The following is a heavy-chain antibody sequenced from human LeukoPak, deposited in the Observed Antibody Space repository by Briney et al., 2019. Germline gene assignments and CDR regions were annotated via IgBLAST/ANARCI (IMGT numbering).Heavy chain of an antibody. D-gene: IGHD2-2*01. Sequence: GSLRLSCAASGFPFNAYWMTWVRQPPGKGLEWIGEIYHSGSTNYNPSLESRVTVSVDKSKNQFSLDLSSVTAADTAVYYCARFCGSTSWHSGYYYGIDVWGQGTTVTVSS. CDR2: IYHSGST. CDR3: ARFCGSTSWHSGYYYGIDV. CDR1: GFPFNAYW. V-gene: IGHV4-4*02. J-gene: IGHJ6*02.